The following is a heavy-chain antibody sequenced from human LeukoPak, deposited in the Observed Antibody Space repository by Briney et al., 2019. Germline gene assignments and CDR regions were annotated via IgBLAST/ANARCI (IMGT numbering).Heavy chain of an antibody. Sequence: ASVKVSCKASGYTFTNYDINWVRQATGQGLEXXXXXXPNSGNTGYAQKFQDRVTMTRNTSISTAYMELSSLRSEDTAFYYCARVNCSSTSCRSKFLDYWGQGTLVTVSS. V-gene: IGHV1-8*01. CDR3: ARVNCSSTSCRSKFLDY. CDR2: XXPNSGNT. J-gene: IGHJ4*02. CDR1: GYTFTNYD. D-gene: IGHD2-2*01.